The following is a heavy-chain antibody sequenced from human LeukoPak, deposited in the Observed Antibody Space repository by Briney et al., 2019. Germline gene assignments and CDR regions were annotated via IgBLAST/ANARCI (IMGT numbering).Heavy chain of an antibody. V-gene: IGHV1-18*01. J-gene: IGHJ4*02. D-gene: IGHD3-10*01. CDR2: ISAYNGNT. CDR1: GYTFTSYG. CDR3: ARERALWFGELRTDY. Sequence: ASVKVSCKASGYTFTSYGISWVRQAPGQGLEWMGCISAYNGNTNYAQKLQGRVTMTTDTSTSTAYMELRSLRSDDTAVYHCARERALWFGELRTDYWGQGTLVTVSS.